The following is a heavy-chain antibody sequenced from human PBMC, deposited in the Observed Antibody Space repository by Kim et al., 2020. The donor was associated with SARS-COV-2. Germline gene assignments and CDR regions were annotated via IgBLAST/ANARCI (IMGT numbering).Heavy chain of an antibody. CDR1: GFTFSSYS. V-gene: IGHV3-21*01. D-gene: IGHD1-26*01. Sequence: GGSLRLSCAASGFTFSSYSMNWVHQAPGKGLEWVSSISSSSSYIYYADSVKGRFTISRDNAKNSLYLQMNSLRAEDTAVYYCARVGATLFDYWGQGTLVTVSS. CDR2: ISSSSSYI. J-gene: IGHJ4*02. CDR3: ARVGATLFDY.